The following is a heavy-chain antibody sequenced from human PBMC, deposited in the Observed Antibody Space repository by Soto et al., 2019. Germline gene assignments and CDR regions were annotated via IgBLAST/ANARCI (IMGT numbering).Heavy chain of an antibody. Sequence: QVQLVESGGGVVQPGRSLRLSCADSGFTFSSYGMHWVRQAPGKGLEWVALISYDGSNKYYADSVKGRFTLSRDNYKNPLSLQVSSLRPEDTAVYYCAKDRDSSGWFSGYYFGVDVWGQGTTVTVSS. J-gene: IGHJ6*02. D-gene: IGHD6-19*01. CDR2: ISYDGSNK. CDR3: AKDRDSSGWFSGYYFGVDV. CDR1: GFTFSSYG. V-gene: IGHV3-30*18.